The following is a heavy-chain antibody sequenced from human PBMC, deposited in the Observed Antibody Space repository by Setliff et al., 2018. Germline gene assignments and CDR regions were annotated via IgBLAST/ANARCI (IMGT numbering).Heavy chain of an antibody. Sequence: ASVKVSCKASGGTFSIYTISWVRQAPGQGLEWMGRMNPNSGNTGYAQKFQGRVTMTRNTSISTAYMDLSSLRFEDTAVYYCARAQSWSGGPYYFDNWGQGTLVTVSS. CDR1: GGTFSIYT. CDR3: ARAQSWSGGPYYFDN. D-gene: IGHD3-3*01. V-gene: IGHV1-8*02. J-gene: IGHJ4*02. CDR2: MNPNSGNT.